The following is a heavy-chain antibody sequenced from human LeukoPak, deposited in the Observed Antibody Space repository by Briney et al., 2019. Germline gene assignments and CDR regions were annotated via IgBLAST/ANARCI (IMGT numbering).Heavy chain of an antibody. D-gene: IGHD3-16*01. CDR3: AKVWALGGNFDAIHI. Sequence: GGSLRLSCAVSGFTFTSNGFHWVRQAPGKGLEWVTFTPFDGTNEYYSNSVKGRFSISRDNSKNTVYLQMNSLRNEDTAVYYCAKVWALGGNFDAIHIWGQGTMVAVSS. J-gene: IGHJ3*02. CDR1: GFTFTSNG. V-gene: IGHV3-30*02. CDR2: TPFDGTNE.